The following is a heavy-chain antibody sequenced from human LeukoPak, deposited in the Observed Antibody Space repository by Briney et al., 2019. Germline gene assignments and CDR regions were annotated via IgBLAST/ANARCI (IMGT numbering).Heavy chain of an antibody. J-gene: IGHJ4*02. Sequence: PGRSLRLSCAASGFTFSSYAMHWVRQAPGKGLEWVAVISYDGSNKYYADSVKGRFTISRDNSKNTLYLQMNSLRAEDTAVYYCAREGSIAAAGTFDYWGQGTLVTVSS. V-gene: IGHV3-30*04. D-gene: IGHD6-13*01. CDR2: ISYDGSNK. CDR3: AREGSIAAAGTFDY. CDR1: GFTFSSYA.